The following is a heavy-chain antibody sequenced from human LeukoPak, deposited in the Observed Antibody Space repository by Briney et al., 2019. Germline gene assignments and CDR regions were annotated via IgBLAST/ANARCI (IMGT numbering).Heavy chain of an antibody. V-gene: IGHV4-34*01. Sequence: PSETLSLTCTVSGGSISNYYWSWIRQPPGKGLEWIGEINHSGSTNYNPSLKSRVTISVDTSKNQFSLKLSSVTAADTAVYYCARGFSGSYAPFDYWGQGTLVTVSS. CDR1: GGSISNYY. D-gene: IGHD1-26*01. J-gene: IGHJ4*02. CDR2: INHSGST. CDR3: ARGFSGSYAPFDY.